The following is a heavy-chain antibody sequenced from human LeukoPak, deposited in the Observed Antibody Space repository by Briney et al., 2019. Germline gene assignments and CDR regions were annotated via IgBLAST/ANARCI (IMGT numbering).Heavy chain of an antibody. D-gene: IGHD2-15*01. V-gene: IGHV1-58*01. CDR2: IVVGSGNT. J-gene: IGHJ4*02. Sequence: SVKVSCKASGFTFTSSAVQWVRQARGQRLEWIGWIVVGSGNTNYAQKFQERVTITRDMSTSTAYMELSSLRSEDTAVYYCATVKGYCSGGSCYLNPLDYWDQGTLVTVSS. CDR3: ATVKGYCSGGSCYLNPLDY. CDR1: GFTFTSSA.